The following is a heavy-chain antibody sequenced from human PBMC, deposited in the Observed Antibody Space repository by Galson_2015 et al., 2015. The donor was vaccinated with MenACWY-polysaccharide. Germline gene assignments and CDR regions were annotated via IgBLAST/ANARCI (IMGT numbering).Heavy chain of an antibody. Sequence: SLRLSCAAPGFAFSDYHMSWIRQIPGKGLEWVSYISHTATTMHYADSVKGRFTVSRYNGKKLLFLEMSSLRTEDTAVYYCARQTFTDYYVLTGHQYYLDYWGQGTLVTVSS. J-gene: IGHJ4*02. CDR2: ISHTATTM. CDR3: ARQTFTDYYVLTGHQYYLDY. CDR1: GFAFSDYH. D-gene: IGHD3-9*01. V-gene: IGHV3-11*01.